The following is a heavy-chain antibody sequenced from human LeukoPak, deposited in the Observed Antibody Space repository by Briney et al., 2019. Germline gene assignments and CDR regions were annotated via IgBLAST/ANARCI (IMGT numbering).Heavy chain of an antibody. V-gene: IGHV1-18*01. D-gene: IGHD3-16*01. CDR3: ARAGDEVPTYFDY. J-gene: IGHJ4*02. Sequence: ASVEVSCKASGYTFISYGMSWIRQAPGQGLEWMGWISAYNVNTKYAQKFQGRVTMTTDTSTTTAYMDLRSLTSDDTAVYYCARAGDEVPTYFDYWGQGILVTVSS. CDR2: ISAYNVNT. CDR1: GYTFISYG.